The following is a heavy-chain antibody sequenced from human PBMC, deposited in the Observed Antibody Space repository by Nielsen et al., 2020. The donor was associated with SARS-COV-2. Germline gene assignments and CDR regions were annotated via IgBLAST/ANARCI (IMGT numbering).Heavy chain of an antibody. J-gene: IGHJ4*02. D-gene: IGHD3-22*01. CDR2: MNPNSGNT. CDR1: GYTFTSYD. V-gene: IGHV1-8*01. CDR3: ARGRGYYDSSGYPNYFDY. Sequence: ASVKVSCKASGYTFTSYDINWLRQATGQGLEWMGWMNPNSGNTGYAQKFQGRVTMTRNTSISTAYMELSSLRSEDTAVYYCARGRGYYDSSGYPNYFDYWGQGTLVTVSS.